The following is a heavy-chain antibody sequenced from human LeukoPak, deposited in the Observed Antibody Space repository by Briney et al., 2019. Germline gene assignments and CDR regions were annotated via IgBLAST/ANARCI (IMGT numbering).Heavy chain of an antibody. CDR1: GGSISSYY. V-gene: IGHV4-38-2*02. CDR2: IYHSGST. CDR3: AREGQQLVQEFDY. Sequence: SETLSLTCTVSGGSISSYYWSWIRQPPGKGLEWIGSIYHSGSTYYNPSLKSRVTISVDTSKNQFSLKLSSVTAADTAVYYCAREGQQLVQEFDYWGQGTLVTVSS. D-gene: IGHD6-13*01. J-gene: IGHJ4*02.